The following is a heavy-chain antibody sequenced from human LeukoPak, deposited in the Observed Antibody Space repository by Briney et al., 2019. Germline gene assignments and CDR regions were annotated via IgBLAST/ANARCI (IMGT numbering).Heavy chain of an antibody. CDR3: ARDYDFWSGFFDY. Sequence: GRSLRLSCAASGFTFSSYAMYWVRQAPGKGLVWVSRINSDGSSTSYADSVKGRFTISRDNAKNTLSLQMNSLRAEDTAVYYCARDYDFWSGFFDYWGQGTLVTVSS. CDR1: GFTFSSYA. CDR2: INSDGSST. V-gene: IGHV3-74*01. D-gene: IGHD3-3*01. J-gene: IGHJ4*02.